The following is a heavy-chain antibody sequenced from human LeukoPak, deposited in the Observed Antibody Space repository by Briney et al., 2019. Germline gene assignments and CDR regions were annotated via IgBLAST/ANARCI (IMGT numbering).Heavy chain of an antibody. CDR2: INNDGSIT. CDR1: GFTFTNAW. Sequence: PGGSLRLSCAASGFTFTNAWMHWVRQAPGKGLVWVSNINNDGSITTYADSVKGRFTISRDNVKNTLFLQMNSLGAEDTALYYCARGWNTTPRSGFDIWGLGTMVTVSS. CDR3: ARGWNTTPRSGFDI. V-gene: IGHV3-74*01. D-gene: IGHD1/OR15-1a*01. J-gene: IGHJ3*02.